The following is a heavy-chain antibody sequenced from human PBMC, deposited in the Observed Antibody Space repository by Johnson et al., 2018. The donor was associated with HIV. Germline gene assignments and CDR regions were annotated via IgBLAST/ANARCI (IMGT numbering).Heavy chain of an antibody. D-gene: IGHD1-1*01. V-gene: IGHV3-30*04. CDR3: ARGGIIHDAFDI. CDR2: ISYDGSNK. CDR1: GFTFSSYA. J-gene: IGHJ3*02. Sequence: QEQLVESGGGLVQPGGSLTLSCAASGFTFSSYAMHWVRQAPGKGLEWVAVISYDGSNKYFADSVKGRFTISRDNSKNTLYLQMSSLRAEDTAVYYCARGGIIHDAFDIWGQG.